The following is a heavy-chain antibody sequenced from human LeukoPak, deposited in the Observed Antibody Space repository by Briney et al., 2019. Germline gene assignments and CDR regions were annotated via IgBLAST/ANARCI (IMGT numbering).Heavy chain of an antibody. CDR2: ISSSSSYI. CDR1: GFTSSSYS. J-gene: IGHJ6*02. D-gene: IGHD6-13*01. Sequence: GGSLRLSCAASGFTSSSYSMNWVRQAPGKGLEWVSSISSSSSYIYYADSVKGRFTISRDNAKNSLYLQMNSLRAEDTAVYYCGGRAAAGKYYYYGMDVWGQGTTVTVSS. V-gene: IGHV3-21*01. CDR3: GGRAAAGKYYYYGMDV.